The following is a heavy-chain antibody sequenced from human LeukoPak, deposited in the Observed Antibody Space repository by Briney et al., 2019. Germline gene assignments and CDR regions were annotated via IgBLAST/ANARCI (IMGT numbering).Heavy chain of an antibody. V-gene: IGHV4-30-4*07. Sequence: SETLSLTCAVSGGSISSGDYSWRWLRQPPGTGLEWIGNIYYSGSTHYNPSLKSRVTMSVDASKNHLSLKLSSVTAADTAVYYCARGLYDSSDYYYFDYWGQGTLVTVSS. J-gene: IGHJ4*02. D-gene: IGHD3-22*01. CDR2: IYYSGST. CDR3: ARGLYDSSDYYYFDY. CDR1: GGSISSGDYS.